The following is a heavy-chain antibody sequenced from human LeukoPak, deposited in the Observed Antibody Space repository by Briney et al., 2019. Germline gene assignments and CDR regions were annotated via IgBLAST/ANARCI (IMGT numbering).Heavy chain of an antibody. Sequence: GGSLRLSCAASGFTFSSYWMSWVRQAPGKGLEWVANIKQDGSEKYYVDSVKGRFTISRDNAKNSLYLQMYSLRAEDRAVYYCARGGTYYDILTGYYTAWYFDYWGQGTLVTVSS. J-gene: IGHJ4*02. V-gene: IGHV3-7*04. CDR2: IKQDGSEK. CDR3: ARGGTYYDILTGYYTAWYFDY. D-gene: IGHD3-9*01. CDR1: GFTFSSYW.